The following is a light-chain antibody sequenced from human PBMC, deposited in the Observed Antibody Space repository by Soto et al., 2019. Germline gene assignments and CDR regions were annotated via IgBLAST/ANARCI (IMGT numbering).Light chain of an antibody. V-gene: IGKV3-20*01. CDR1: QSIANND. CDR3: QQYGSSPALT. Sequence: EIMLTQSPGTLSLSPGERATLSCRASQSIANNDLARYQQKPGQTPRLLIYVASSRASGISDRFSGSGSGTDFTRTISRLEPEDFAVYYCQQYGSSPALTFGGGTKVEIK. CDR2: VAS. J-gene: IGKJ4*01.